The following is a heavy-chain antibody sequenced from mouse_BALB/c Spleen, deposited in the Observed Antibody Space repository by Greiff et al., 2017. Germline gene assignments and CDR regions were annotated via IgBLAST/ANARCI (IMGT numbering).Heavy chain of an antibody. CDR3: TRNSPYYYAMDY. CDR1: GFTFSNYW. Sequence: EVKLEESGGGLVQPGGSMKLSCVASGFTFSNYWMNWVRQSPEKGLEWVAEIRLKSNNYATHYAESVKGRFTISRDDSKSSVYLQMNNLRAEDTGIYYCTRNSPYYYAMDYWGQGTSVTVSS. V-gene: IGHV6-6*02. CDR2: IRLKSNNYAT. J-gene: IGHJ4*01.